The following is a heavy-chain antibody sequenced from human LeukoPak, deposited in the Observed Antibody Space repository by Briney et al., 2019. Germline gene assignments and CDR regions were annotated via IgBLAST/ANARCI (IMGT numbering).Heavy chain of an antibody. Sequence: GGSLRLSCAASGFTFNSSWMSWVRRAPGKGLEWVANIRQDGNEKYFADSVKGRFTISRDNAKNSLFLQVNSLRAEDTAVYYCVRDRELNYWGQGTLVTVSS. V-gene: IGHV3-7*03. D-gene: IGHD3-10*01. CDR2: IRQDGNEK. J-gene: IGHJ4*02. CDR1: GFTFNSSW. CDR3: VRDRELNY.